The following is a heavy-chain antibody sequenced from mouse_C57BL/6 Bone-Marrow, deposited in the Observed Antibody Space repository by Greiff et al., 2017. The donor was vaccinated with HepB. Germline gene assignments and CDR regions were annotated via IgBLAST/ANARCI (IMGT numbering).Heavy chain of an antibody. CDR1: GYTFTSYG. CDR3: GRLDY. V-gene: IGHV1-81*01. Sequence: QVHVKQSGAELARPGASVKLSCKASGYTFTSYGISWVKQRTGQGLEWIGDIYPRSGNTYYNEKFKGKATLTADKSSSTAYMELRRLTSEDSAVYFWGRLDYWGQGTTLTVSS. D-gene: IGHD1-1*01. CDR2: IYPRSGNT. J-gene: IGHJ2*01.